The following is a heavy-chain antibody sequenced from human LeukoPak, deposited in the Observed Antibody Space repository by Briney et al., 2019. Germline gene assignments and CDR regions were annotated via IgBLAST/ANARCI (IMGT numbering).Heavy chain of an antibody. Sequence: SVKVSCKLSGYTLTELSMHRVRQAPGTGLEWMGGFDPEVGETNYAQKFQRKVTMTEDTSTDKAYMELSSLSSEATAVYYCSTDRLGYFISTSCYFDSWGQGTLVTVSS. J-gene: IGHJ4*02. CDR2: FDPEVGET. D-gene: IGHD2-2*01. V-gene: IGHV1-24*01. CDR3: STDRLGYFISTSCYFDS. CDR1: GYTLTELS.